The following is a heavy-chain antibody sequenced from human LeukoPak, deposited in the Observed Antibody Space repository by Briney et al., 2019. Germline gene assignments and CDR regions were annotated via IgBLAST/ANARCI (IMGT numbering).Heavy chain of an antibody. Sequence: KPGGSLRLSCAASGFTFSSYAMNWVRQALGKGLEWVSYITNNGTTIYYADSVKGRFTISRDNAENSLYLQMNSLRAEDTAIYYCARDQWLAYYYHGMDVWGQGTTVTVSS. D-gene: IGHD6-19*01. J-gene: IGHJ6*02. CDR2: ITNNGTTI. V-gene: IGHV3-48*03. CDR3: ARDQWLAYYYHGMDV. CDR1: GFTFSSYA.